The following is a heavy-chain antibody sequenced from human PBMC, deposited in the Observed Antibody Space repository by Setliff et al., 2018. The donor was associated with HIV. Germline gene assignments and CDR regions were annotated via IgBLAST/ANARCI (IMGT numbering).Heavy chain of an antibody. CDR1: GGSLSSGGYY. CDR2: IYYSGIT. V-gene: IGHV4-31*03. D-gene: IGHD2-8*01. J-gene: IGHJ2*01. CDR3: ARDGRAKGVYSHWFLDL. Sequence: SETLSLTCTVSGGSLSSGGYYWNWIRQHPGKGLEWIGNIYYSGITYYNPYLMSRVTISVDTSKNNLSLKLSSVTAADTAVYFCARDGRAKGVYSHWFLDLWGRGTLVTVSS.